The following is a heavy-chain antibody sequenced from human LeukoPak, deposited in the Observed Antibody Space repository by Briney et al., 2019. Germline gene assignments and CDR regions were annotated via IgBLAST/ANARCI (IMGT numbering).Heavy chain of an antibody. CDR3: AREDYYFDY. D-gene: IGHD2-15*01. Sequence: SETLALTCSVYGGSISAYYWSWFRQPPGKGLEWIGEINHSRGTNYNPSLKSRVTILLDASKNQFSLNLSSVTAADTAVYYCAREDYYFDYWGQGTLVTVSS. CDR2: INHSRGT. V-gene: IGHV4-34*01. J-gene: IGHJ4*02. CDR1: GGSISAYY.